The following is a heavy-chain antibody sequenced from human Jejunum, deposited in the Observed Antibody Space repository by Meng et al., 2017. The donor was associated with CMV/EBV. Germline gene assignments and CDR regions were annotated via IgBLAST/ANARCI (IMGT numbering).Heavy chain of an antibody. CDR1: EFPFNKYN. Sequence: SEFPFNKYNMNWVRQAPGKGLEWVSAITSGGSFIYYADSVRGRFTVSRDNAKNSLELHMNNLRAEDTAVYYCARESVYDGWFFDLWGRGTLVTVSS. D-gene: IGHD2/OR15-2a*01. CDR2: ITSGGSFI. J-gene: IGHJ2*01. CDR3: ARESVYDGWFFDL. V-gene: IGHV3-21*01.